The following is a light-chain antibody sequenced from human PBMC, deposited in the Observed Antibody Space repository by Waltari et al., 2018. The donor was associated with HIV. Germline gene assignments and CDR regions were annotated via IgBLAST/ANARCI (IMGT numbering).Light chain of an antibody. CDR1: QTVTSDF. CDR2: DAS. CDR3: QQYGSSPRT. V-gene: IGKV3D-20*01. J-gene: IGKJ1*01. Sequence: EIVLTQSPATLSLSPGERPTLSCGASQTVTSDFLAWYQQKPGLAPSLLIYDASNRATGIPDRFSGSGSGTDFTLTISRLEPEDFAVYYCQQYGSSPRTFGQGTKVEIK.